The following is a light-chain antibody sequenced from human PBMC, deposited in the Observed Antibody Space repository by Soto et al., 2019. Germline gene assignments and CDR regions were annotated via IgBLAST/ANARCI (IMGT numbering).Light chain of an antibody. CDR3: QQYGSSSWT. V-gene: IGKV3-20*01. CDR2: GAS. CDR1: ESVSNNY. Sequence: EIVLTQSPGTLSLSPGERATLSCRASESVSNNYLAWYQQKPGQAPRLLIYGASNRATGIPDRFSGSGSGTDFTLTISRLEPEDFAVYYCQQYGSSSWTFGQGTKVDIK. J-gene: IGKJ1*01.